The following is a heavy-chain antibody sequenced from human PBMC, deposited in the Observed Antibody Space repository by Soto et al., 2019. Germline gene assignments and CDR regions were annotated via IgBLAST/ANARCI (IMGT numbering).Heavy chain of an antibody. CDR3: ARTGLQIVQATSYYYGLDV. D-gene: IGHD2-8*01. Sequence: QVQLVESGGGVVQPGTSLRLSCEASGFTFNSFGMHWVRQAPGKGLEWVAVIWHDGTNKYYVDSVKGRFTISRDNSKETLYLQMNNLRAGETAVYYCARTGLQIVQATSYYYGLDVWGQGTTVTVSS. J-gene: IGHJ6*02. CDR1: GFTFNSFG. CDR2: IWHDGTNK. V-gene: IGHV3-33*01.